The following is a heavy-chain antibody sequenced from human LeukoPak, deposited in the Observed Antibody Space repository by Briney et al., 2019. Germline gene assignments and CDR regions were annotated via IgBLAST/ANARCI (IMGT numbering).Heavy chain of an antibody. CDR3: ARDGVGAIHYFDY. D-gene: IGHD1-26*01. J-gene: IGHJ4*02. Sequence: PSETLSLTCTVSGGSISSSSYYWGWIRQPPGKRLEWIGSIYYSGSTYYNPSLKSRVTISVDTSKNQFSLKLSSVTAADTAVYYCARDGVGAIHYFDYWGQGTLVTVSS. CDR2: IYYSGST. CDR1: GGSISSSSYY. V-gene: IGHV4-39*07.